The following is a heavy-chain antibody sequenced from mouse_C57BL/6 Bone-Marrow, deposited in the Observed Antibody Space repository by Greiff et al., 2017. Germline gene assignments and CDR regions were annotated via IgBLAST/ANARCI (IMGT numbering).Heavy chain of an antibody. CDR3: ARGDYYGSRADY. Sequence: VQLQQPWTELVTPGASVKLSCKASGYTFTSYWMHWVKQRPGQGLEWIGNINPSNGGTNYNEKFKSKATLTVDKSSSTAYMQLSSLTSEDSAVYYCARGDYYGSRADYWGQGTTLTVSS. CDR2: INPSNGGT. CDR1: GYTFTSYW. J-gene: IGHJ2*01. V-gene: IGHV1-53*01. D-gene: IGHD1-1*01.